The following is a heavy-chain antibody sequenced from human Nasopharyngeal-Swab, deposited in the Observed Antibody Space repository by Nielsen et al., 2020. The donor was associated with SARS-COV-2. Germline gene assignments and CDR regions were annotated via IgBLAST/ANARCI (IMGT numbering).Heavy chain of an antibody. D-gene: IGHD3-10*01. CDR3: AREGQGTPIDF. J-gene: IGHJ4*02. CDR2: ISARGTST. CDR1: GFTFSDYY. Sequence: GESLKISCAASGFTFSDYYMSWIRQAPGKGLEWVSTISARGTSTFYVDSVKGRFTISRDNSKNTLHVQMSSLRAEDTAVYYCAREGQGTPIDFWGQGTLVTVSS. V-gene: IGHV3-23*01.